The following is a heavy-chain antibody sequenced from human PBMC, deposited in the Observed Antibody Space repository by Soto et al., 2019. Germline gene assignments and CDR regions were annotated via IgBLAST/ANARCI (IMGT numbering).Heavy chain of an antibody. D-gene: IGHD3-9*01. CDR2: MNPNSGNT. Sequence: GPSVKVSCKASGYTFTSYDINWVRQATGQGLEWMGWMNPNSGNTGYAQKFQGRVTMTRNTSISTAYMELSSLRSEDTAVYYCASSYDILIGSTGGMDVWGQGTTVTSP. CDR1: GYTFTSYD. CDR3: ASSYDILIGSTGGMDV. V-gene: IGHV1-8*01. J-gene: IGHJ6*02.